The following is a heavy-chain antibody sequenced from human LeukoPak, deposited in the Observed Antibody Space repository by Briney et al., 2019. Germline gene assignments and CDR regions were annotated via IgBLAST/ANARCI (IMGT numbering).Heavy chain of an antibody. Sequence: SETLSFTCAVSGGPFSGYSWSWIRQPPGKGLEWIGEINHSGSTNYNPSLKNRVTISVDTSKNQFSLRLSSVTAADTATYYCARGLEGYSYGYSEFDYWGQGTLVTVSS. J-gene: IGHJ4*02. CDR2: INHSGST. V-gene: IGHV4-34*01. CDR1: GGPFSGYS. D-gene: IGHD5-18*01. CDR3: ARGLEGYSYGYSEFDY.